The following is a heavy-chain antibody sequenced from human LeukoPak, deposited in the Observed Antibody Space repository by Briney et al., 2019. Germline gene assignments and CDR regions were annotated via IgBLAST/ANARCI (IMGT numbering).Heavy chain of an antibody. D-gene: IGHD3-22*01. V-gene: IGHV3-23*01. J-gene: IGHJ4*02. Sequence: PGGSLRLSCAASGFTFSSYAMSWVRQAPGKGLEWVSSISGSGGSTYYADSVKGRFTISRDNTKNTLYLQLNSLRAEDTAVYYCGKVQSYYDSSGYQYYFDYWGQGTLVTVSS. CDR3: GKVQSYYDSSGYQYYFDY. CDR2: ISGSGGST. CDR1: GFTFSSYA.